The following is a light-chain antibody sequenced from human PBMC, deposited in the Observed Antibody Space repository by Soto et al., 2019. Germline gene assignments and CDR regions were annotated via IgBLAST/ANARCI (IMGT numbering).Light chain of an antibody. V-gene: IGKV1-39*01. CDR3: QQSHSTPLT. J-gene: IGKJ1*01. CDR2: SAS. CDR1: QSITTY. Sequence: DIQMTQSPSSLSASVGDRVTITCRASQSITTYLNWYQHKPGKAPNLLIYSASRLHSGVPSRFSGGGSGTYFTLTISSLQPEDFATYYCQQSHSTPLTFGQGTKVAI.